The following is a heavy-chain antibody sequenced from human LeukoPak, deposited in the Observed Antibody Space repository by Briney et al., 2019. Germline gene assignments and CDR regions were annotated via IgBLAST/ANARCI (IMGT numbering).Heavy chain of an antibody. CDR1: GFTFSSYA. D-gene: IGHD3-22*01. J-gene: IGHJ4*02. Sequence: GGSLRLSCAASGFTFSSYAMSWVRQAPGKGLERVSVISNSGGSTHYADSVKGRFTISRDNSQNTLYLQMNSLRAEDTAVYYCAKGNYDSSEYNYFTYWGQGTLVSVYS. CDR3: AKGNYDSSEYNYFTY. CDR2: ISNSGGST. V-gene: IGHV3-23*01.